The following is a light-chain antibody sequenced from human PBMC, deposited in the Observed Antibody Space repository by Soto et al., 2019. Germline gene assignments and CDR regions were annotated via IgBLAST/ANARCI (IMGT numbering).Light chain of an antibody. CDR2: NSY. CDR3: AAWDDSLNGWV. Sequence: QSVLTQAPSASGTPGQRVTISCSGASSNIGNNFVSWYQQLPGTAPKLLIYNSYQRPSGVPDRFSGSKSGTSASLAIGGLQSEDEADYYCAAWDDSLNGWVFGGGTQLPS. V-gene: IGLV1-44*01. J-gene: IGLJ3*02. CDR1: SSNIGNNF.